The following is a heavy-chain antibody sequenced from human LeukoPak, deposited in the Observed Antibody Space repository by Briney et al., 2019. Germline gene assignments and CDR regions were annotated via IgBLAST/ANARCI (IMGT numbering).Heavy chain of an antibody. D-gene: IGHD5-18*01. CDR1: GNYW. Sequence: GGSLRLSCAASGNYWMHWVRQAPGKGLVWVSHINSDGSWTSYADSVKGRFTISKDNAKNTVYLQMNSLRAEDTAVYYCAKERVDSYGTNDAFDIWGQGTMVTVSS. J-gene: IGHJ3*02. CDR3: AKERVDSYGTNDAFDI. V-gene: IGHV3-74*01. CDR2: INSDGSWT.